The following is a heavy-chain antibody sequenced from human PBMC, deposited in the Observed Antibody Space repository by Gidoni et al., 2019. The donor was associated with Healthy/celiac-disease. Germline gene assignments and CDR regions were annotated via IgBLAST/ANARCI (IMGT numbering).Heavy chain of an antibody. J-gene: IGHJ2*01. D-gene: IGHD2-2*01. Sequence: QVQLQESDPGLVNPSQTLYLACTVSGGSLSSGSYYRSWIRQLAGKGREWIGRIYTSGSTNYDPSLKSRVTISVDTSNNQFSLKLSSVTAADTAVYYCARKQYCSSTSCYQYWYFDLWGRGTLVTVSS. V-gene: IGHV4-61*02. CDR3: ARKQYCSSTSCYQYWYFDL. CDR1: GGSLSSGSYY. CDR2: IYTSGST.